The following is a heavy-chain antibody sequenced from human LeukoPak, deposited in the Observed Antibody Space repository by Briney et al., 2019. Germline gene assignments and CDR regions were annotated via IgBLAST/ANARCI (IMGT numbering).Heavy chain of an antibody. CDR1: GFTFRSYA. V-gene: IGHV3-23*01. D-gene: IGHD1-26*01. CDR2: ISGSGGST. J-gene: IGHJ4*02. Sequence: HSGGSLRLSCAASGFTFRSYAMSWVRQAPGKGLEWVSAISGSGGSTYYADSVKGRFTISRDNSKNSLYLQMNSLRAEDTAVYYCANARGSRPPQLDYWGQGTLVTVSS. CDR3: ANARGSRPPQLDY.